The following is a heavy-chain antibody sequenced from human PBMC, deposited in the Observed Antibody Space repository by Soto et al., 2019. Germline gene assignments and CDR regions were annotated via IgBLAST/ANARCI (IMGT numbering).Heavy chain of an antibody. CDR3: LGSWLDP. CDR2: IKSASAGGTT. Sequence: GGSLRLSCAASGFTFINAWVSWVRQAPGKGLEWVGRIKSASAGGTTDYAAPVKGRFTVSRDDSKNTVYLQMNSPKIEDTGVYYCLGSWLDPRGKGTLVTVSS. D-gene: IGHD3-10*01. V-gene: IGHV3-15*01. CDR1: GFTFINAW. J-gene: IGHJ5*02.